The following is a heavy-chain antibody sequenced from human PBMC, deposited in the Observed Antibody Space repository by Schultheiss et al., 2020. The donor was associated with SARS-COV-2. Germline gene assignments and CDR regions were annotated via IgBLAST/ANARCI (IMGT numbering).Heavy chain of an antibody. D-gene: IGHD1-26*01. CDR2: INHSGST. J-gene: IGHJ4*02. CDR1: GGSISSYY. V-gene: IGHV4-34*01. Sequence: SQTLSLTCTVSGGSISSYYWSWIRQPPGKGLEWIGEINHSGSTNYNPSLKSRVTISVDTSKNQFSLKLSSVTAADTAVYYCARHEVGGLWRYWGQGTLVTVSS. CDR3: ARHEVGGLWRY.